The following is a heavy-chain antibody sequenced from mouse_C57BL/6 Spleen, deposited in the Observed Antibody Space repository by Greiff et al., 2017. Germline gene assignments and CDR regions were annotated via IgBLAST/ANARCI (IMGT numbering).Heavy chain of an antibody. CDR1: FSSLTPYNHF. Sequence: DVKLQESGPALVPPPQTLSLCFPFSFSSLTPYNHFFNLIRHFSGIKLEWQGYIGSSGSTDSNPSLNSRISITRDTSKNQLFLQLNSVTTDVIATYFCACDQGGYYVFDYWGQGTTLTVAS. J-gene: IGHJ2*01. D-gene: IGHD2-3*01. V-gene: IGHV3-4*01. CDR3: ACDQGGYYVFDY. CDR2: IGSSGST.